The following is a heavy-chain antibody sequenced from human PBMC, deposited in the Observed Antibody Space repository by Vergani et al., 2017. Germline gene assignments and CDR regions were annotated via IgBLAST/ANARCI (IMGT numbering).Heavy chain of an antibody. CDR1: GGSFSGYY. D-gene: IGHD1-14*01. J-gene: IGHJ6*02. CDR2: INHSGST. CDR3: ARSANNDYYYYGMDV. Sequence: QVQLQQWGAGLLKPSETLSLTCAVYGGSFSGYYWSWIRQPPGKGLEWIGEINHSGSTNYNPSLKSRVTISVDTSKNQFSLKLSSVTAADTAVYYGARSANNDYYYYGMDVWGQGSTVTVSS. V-gene: IGHV4-34*01.